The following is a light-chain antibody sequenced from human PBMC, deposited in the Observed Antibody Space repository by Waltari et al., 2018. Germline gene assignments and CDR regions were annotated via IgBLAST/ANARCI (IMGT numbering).Light chain of an antibody. V-gene: IGLV2-8*01. CDR1: SSDVGGYNY. Sequence: QSALTQPPSASGSPGQSVTISCTGTSSDVGGYNYVSWYQQHPGKAPKLIIYEVNKRPSGVPDRFSGSKSGSTASLTVSGLQAEDEADYYCSSYAGSINMVFGGGTKLTVL. J-gene: IGLJ2*01. CDR3: SSYAGSINMV. CDR2: EVN.